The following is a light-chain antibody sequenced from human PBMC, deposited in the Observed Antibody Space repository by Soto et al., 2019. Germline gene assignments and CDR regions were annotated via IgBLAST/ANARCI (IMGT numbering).Light chain of an antibody. CDR1: QSISNY. J-gene: IGKJ1*01. V-gene: IGKV1-5*01. CDR3: QQYDGDFLT. CDR2: DAS. Sequence: DIQMTQSPSTLPAAVGDRDTITCRASQSISNYLAWYQQKPGKAPQLLIYDASTLESGVPSRFSGSGSGTEFALTIGGLQPDDFATYYCQQYDGDFLTFGQGTKVEIK.